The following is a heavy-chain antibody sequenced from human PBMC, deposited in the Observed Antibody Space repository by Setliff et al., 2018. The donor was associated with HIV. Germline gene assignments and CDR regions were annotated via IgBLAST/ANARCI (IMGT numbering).Heavy chain of an antibody. J-gene: IGHJ6*02. V-gene: IGHV4-39*07. CDR1: GGSFINYY. CDR3: ARDFTGSGWYGNYYYGMDV. Sequence: PSETLSLTCAVYGGSFINYYWGWIRQPPGKGLEWIGSIYHSGSTYYNPSLKSRVTISVDTSKNQFSLKLSSVTAADTAVYYCARDFTGSGWYGNYYYGMDVWGQGTTVTVS. D-gene: IGHD6-19*01. CDR2: IYHSGST.